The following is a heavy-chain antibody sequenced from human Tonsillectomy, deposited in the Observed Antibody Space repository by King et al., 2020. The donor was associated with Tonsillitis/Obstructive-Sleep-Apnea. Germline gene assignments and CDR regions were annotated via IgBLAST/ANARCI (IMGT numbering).Heavy chain of an antibody. CDR1: GFTFSSYG. J-gene: IGHJ6*02. D-gene: IGHD6-13*01. V-gene: IGHV3-30*18. CDR3: AKSYTSSLYTMAV. CDR2: ISYDGGNK. Sequence: VQLVESGGGVVQPGRSLRLSCAASGFTFSSYGMHWVRQAPGKGLEWVAVISYDGGNKYYADSVKGRFTISRDTSKNTLYLQMNSLRAEDTAVYYCAKSYTSSLYTMAVWGQGTTVTVSS.